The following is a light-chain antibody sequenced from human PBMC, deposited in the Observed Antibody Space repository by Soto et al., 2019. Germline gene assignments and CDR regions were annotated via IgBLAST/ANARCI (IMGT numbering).Light chain of an antibody. J-gene: IGLJ2*01. CDR1: NSNVGSNT. Sequence: QSVLTQPPSASGTPGQRVTISCSGSNSNVGSNTVDWYQQLPGTAPKLLIYHNNQRPSGVPDRLSGSKSGTSASLAISGLQSEDEADYYCAAWGDSLNAVVFGGGTKLTVL. V-gene: IGLV1-44*01. CDR2: HNN. CDR3: AAWGDSLNAVV.